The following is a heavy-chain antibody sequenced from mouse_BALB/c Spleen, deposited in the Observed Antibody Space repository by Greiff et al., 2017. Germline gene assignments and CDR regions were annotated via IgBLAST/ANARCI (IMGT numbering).Heavy chain of an antibody. Sequence: EVKLMESGGGLVKLGGSLKLSCAASGFTFSSYYMSWVRQTPEKRLELVAAINSNGGSTYYPDTVKGRFTISRDNAKNTLYLQMSSLKSEDTALYYCARRYGNPRWYFDVWGAGTTVTVSS. CDR2: INSNGGST. CDR3: ARRYGNPRWYFDV. J-gene: IGHJ1*01. V-gene: IGHV5-6-2*01. CDR1: GFTFSSYY. D-gene: IGHD2-10*02.